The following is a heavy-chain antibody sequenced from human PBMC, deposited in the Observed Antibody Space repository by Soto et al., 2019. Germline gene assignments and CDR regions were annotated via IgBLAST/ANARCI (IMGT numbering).Heavy chain of an antibody. CDR1: GFTFSNAW. D-gene: IGHD2-15*01. CDR3: TTDVYCSGGSCYSGFGYGMDV. CDR2: IKSKTDGGTT. Sequence: SLRLSCAASGFTFSNAWMNWVRQAPGKGLEWVGRIKSKTDGGTTDYAAPVKGRFTISRDDSKNTLYLQMNSLKTEDTAVYYCTTDVYCSGGSCYSGFGYGMDVWGQGTTVTVSS. V-gene: IGHV3-15*07. J-gene: IGHJ6*02.